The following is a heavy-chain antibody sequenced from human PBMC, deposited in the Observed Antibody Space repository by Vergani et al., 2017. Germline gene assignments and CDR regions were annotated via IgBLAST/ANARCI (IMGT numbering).Heavy chain of an antibody. V-gene: IGHV3-53*01. CDR2: FYTAGTT. D-gene: IGHD1-7*01. CDR3: ARDRHRNSMDY. J-gene: IGHJ4*02. Sequence: EVQLVESGGGFIQPGGSLRLSCAASGFTVSSSFMSWVRQAPGKGLEWVSIFYTAGTTYYAASVKGRFTISRDNSKNTLYLQMNSLRADDTAVYYCARDRHRNSMDYWGQGTLVTVSS. CDR1: GFTVSSSF.